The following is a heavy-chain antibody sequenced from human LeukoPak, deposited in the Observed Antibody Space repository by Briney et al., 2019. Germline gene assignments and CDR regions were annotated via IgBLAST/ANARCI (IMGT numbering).Heavy chain of an antibody. CDR2: ILYDDK. Sequence: AGGSLRLSCAASGFTFSSFGMHWVRQAPGRGLEWVALILYDDKYYADSVKGRFTISRDNSKNTLYLQMDSLRAEDTAVYYCARYCSGGCYSGLDYWGQGTLVTVPS. V-gene: IGHV3-33*01. CDR1: GFTFSSFG. CDR3: ARYCSGGCYSGLDY. D-gene: IGHD2-15*01. J-gene: IGHJ4*02.